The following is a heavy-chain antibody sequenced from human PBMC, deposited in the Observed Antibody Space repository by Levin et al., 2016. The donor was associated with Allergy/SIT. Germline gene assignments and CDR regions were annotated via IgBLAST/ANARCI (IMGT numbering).Heavy chain of an antibody. V-gene: IGHV5-10-1*01. D-gene: IGHD2-8*01. CDR1: GYSFTSYW. J-gene: IGHJ6*02. CDR3: ARQDGLMAAAPDV. Sequence: KVSCKGSGYSFTSYWISWVRQMPGKGLEWMGRIDPSDSYTNYSPSFQGHVTISADKSISTAYLQWSSLKASDTAMYYCARQDGLMAAAPDVWGQGTTVTVSS. CDR2: IDPSDSYT.